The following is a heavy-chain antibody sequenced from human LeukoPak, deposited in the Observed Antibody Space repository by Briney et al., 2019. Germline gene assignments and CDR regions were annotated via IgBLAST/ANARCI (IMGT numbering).Heavy chain of an antibody. J-gene: IGHJ4*02. CDR1: GFTFNSYA. CDR2: ISGSGGTT. D-gene: IGHD2/OR15-2a*01. CDR3: AKTIGPPYYFDY. Sequence: PWGSLRLSCAASGFTFNSYAMNWVRQAPGKGLEWVSGISGSGGTTYYADSVKGRFTISRDNSKNTLYLQMNSLRAEDTAVYYCAKTIGPPYYFDYWGQGTLVTVSS. V-gene: IGHV3-23*01.